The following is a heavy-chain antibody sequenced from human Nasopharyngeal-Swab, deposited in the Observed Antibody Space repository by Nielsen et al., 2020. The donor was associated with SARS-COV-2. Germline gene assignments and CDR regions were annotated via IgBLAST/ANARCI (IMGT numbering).Heavy chain of an antibody. CDR1: GFIFSASA. CDR2: IGDKDHNYAT. CDR3: TTDFYFDY. V-gene: IGHV3-73*01. J-gene: IGHJ4*02. Sequence: GESLKISCAASGFIFSASAIHWVRQASGKGLEWVGRIGDKDHNYATTYGESVQGRFTISRDDSKNTAFLQMDSLKTEDTALYYFTTDFYFDYWGQGTLVTVSS.